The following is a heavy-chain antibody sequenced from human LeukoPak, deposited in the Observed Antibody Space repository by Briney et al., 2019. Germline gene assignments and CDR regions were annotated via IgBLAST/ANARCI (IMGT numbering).Heavy chain of an antibody. Sequence: PGGSLRVSCAASGFTFSTYAMNWVRQAPGKGLEWVSVISGNDYSTYYADSVKGRLTISRDNSKNTLYLQMNSLSAEDTAAYYCAKGYNSGPGMFDYWGQGTLVTVSS. CDR1: GFTFSTYA. CDR3: AKGYNSGPGMFDY. J-gene: IGHJ4*02. V-gene: IGHV3-23*01. CDR2: ISGNDYST. D-gene: IGHD6-19*01.